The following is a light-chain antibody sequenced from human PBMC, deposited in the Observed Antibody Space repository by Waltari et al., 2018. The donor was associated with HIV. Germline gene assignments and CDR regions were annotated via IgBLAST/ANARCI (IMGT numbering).Light chain of an antibody. Sequence: DIQMTQSTSSLSASVVARVTITCRASQGISNSLAWYQQKPGIAPKLLLYAASRLESGVPSRFSGSGSGTDYTLTISSLQPEDFATYYCQHYYNTPPTFGQGTRLEIK. CDR2: AAS. CDR1: QGISNS. CDR3: QHYYNTPPT. J-gene: IGKJ5*01. V-gene: IGKV1-NL1*01.